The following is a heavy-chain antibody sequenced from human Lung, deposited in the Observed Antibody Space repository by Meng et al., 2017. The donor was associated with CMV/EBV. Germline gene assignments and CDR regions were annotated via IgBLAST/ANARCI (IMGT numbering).Heavy chain of an antibody. J-gene: IGHJ6*02. CDR3: AKDGVVVPDCGMDV. D-gene: IGHD2-2*01. Sequence: AESLSLXCAVSGFAFTSYAMSWVRQAPGGGLEWVSAISGSGGSTYYADSVKGRFTISRDNSKNTLYLQMNSLRAEDTAVYYCAKDGVVVPDCGMDVWGQGTTVTVSS. V-gene: IGHV3-23*01. CDR2: ISGSGGST. CDR1: GFAFTSYA.